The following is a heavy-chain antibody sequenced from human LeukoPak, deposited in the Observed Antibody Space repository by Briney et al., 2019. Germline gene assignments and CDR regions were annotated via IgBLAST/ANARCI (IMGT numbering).Heavy chain of an antibody. V-gene: IGHV4-38-2*02. Sequence: SETLSLTCTVSGGSISGYYWSWIRQPPGKGLEWIGSIYRSGSTNYNPSLKSRVTISVDTSQNQFSLKVNSVTAADTAVYYCARGDCSSTICYSPMDVWGKGTTVTVSS. D-gene: IGHD2-2*01. J-gene: IGHJ6*03. CDR3: ARGDCSSTICYSPMDV. CDR1: GGSISGYY. CDR2: IYRSGST.